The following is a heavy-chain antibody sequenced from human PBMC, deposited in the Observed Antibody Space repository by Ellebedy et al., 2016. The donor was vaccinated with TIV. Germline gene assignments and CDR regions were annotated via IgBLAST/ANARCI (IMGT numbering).Heavy chain of an antibody. D-gene: IGHD3-10*01. CDR2: ISSESTST. J-gene: IGHJ6*02. V-gene: IGHV3-48*01. Sequence: GESLKISXAASGFTFSIYSMNWVRQAPGKGLEWVSYISSESTSTHYADSVKGRFTISRENAKNSLYLQMNSLSAGDTAVYYCARGDYFASGRHDRNGMDVWGQGTTVTVFS. CDR3: ARGDYFASGRHDRNGMDV. CDR1: GFTFSIYS.